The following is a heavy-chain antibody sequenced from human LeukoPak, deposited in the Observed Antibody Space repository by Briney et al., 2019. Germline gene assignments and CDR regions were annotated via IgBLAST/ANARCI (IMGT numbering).Heavy chain of an antibody. J-gene: IGHJ3*02. CDR3: ARDRIFGVVHDAFDI. D-gene: IGHD3-3*02. CDR2: ISSSGSTI. CDR1: GFTFSSSA. Sequence: GGSLRLSCAASGFTFSSSAMSWVRQAPGKGLEWVSYISSSGSTIYYADSVKGRFTISRDNAKNSLYLQMNSLRAEDTAVYYCARDRIFGVVHDAFDIWGQGTMVTVSS. V-gene: IGHV3-48*04.